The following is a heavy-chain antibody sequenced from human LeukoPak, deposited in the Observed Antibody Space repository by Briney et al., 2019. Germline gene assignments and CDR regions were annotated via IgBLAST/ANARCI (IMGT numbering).Heavy chain of an antibody. J-gene: IGHJ3*02. CDR2: INPNSGGT. D-gene: IGHD2-8*01. V-gene: IGHV1-2*02. CDR3: LSGDATFDT. Sequence: ASVKVSCKASGYTFTGYYMHWVRQAPGPGLEWMGWINPNSGGTNFSQRFQGRVTMTRDTSISTAHMEPSRRRSDATPVYYCLSGDATFDTWGQGTMVTVSS. CDR1: GYTFTGYY.